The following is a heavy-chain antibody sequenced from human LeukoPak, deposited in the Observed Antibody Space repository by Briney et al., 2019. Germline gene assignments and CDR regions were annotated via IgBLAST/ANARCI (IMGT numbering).Heavy chain of an antibody. V-gene: IGHV4-39*07. D-gene: IGHD1-26*01. CDR1: GGSISSGSYY. Sequence: SETLSLTCTVSGGSISSGSYYWGWIRQPPGKGLEWIGSIYYSGSTYYNPSLKSRVTISVDTSKNQFSLKLSSVTAADTAVYYCAREATGRDNWFDPWGQGTLVTVSS. J-gene: IGHJ5*02. CDR3: AREATGRDNWFDP. CDR2: IYYSGST.